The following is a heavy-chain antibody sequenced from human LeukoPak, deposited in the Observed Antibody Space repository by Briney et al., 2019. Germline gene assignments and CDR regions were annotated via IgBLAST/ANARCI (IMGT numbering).Heavy chain of an antibody. D-gene: IGHD6-19*01. CDR1: GYTFTSYG. V-gene: IGHV1-18*04. J-gene: IGHJ4*02. CDR3: ARGLVIAVAGPFFDY. CDR2: ISAYNGNT. Sequence: ASVKVSCKASGYTFTSYGISWVRQAPGQGLEWMGWISAYNGNTNYAQKLQGRVTMTTDTSPSTAYMELRSLRSDDTAVYYCARGLVIAVAGPFFDYWGQGTLVTVSS.